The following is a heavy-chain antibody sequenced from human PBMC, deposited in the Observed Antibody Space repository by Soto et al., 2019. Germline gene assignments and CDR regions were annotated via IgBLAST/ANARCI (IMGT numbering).Heavy chain of an antibody. CDR1: GYTFTGYY. CDR3: ATRSPLTGDEKNWYFDL. CDR2: INPNSGGT. Sequence: ASVKVSCKASGYTFTGYYMHWVRQAPGQGLEWMGWINPNSGGTNYAQKFQGWVTMTRDKSISTAYMELSRLRSDDTAVYFCATRSPLTGDEKNWYFDLWGRGTLVNASS. J-gene: IGHJ2*01. D-gene: IGHD7-27*01. V-gene: IGHV1-2*04.